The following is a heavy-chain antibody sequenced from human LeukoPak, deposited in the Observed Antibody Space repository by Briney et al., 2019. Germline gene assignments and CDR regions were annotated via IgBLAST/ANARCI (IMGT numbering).Heavy chain of an antibody. D-gene: IGHD3-3*01. CDR3: ARDEAFLGWFDP. J-gene: IGHJ5*02. CDR2: ISSGSDYI. V-gene: IGHV3-21*01. CDR1: GFTLRNFN. Sequence: GGSLRLSCVVSGFTLRNFNMNWVRQAPGKGVEWVSSISSGSDYIYYADSVKGRFTISRDNTKSSLYLQMDSLRVEDTAVYYCARDEAFLGWFDPWGQGTLVTVSS.